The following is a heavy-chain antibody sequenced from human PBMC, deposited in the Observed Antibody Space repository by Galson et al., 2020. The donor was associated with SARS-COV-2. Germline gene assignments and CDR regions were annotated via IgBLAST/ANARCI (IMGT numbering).Heavy chain of an antibody. CDR3: ARGVMTTVTTDRNYYYYYMDV. J-gene: IGHJ6*03. CDR2: IRTAGDT. CDR1: GFTFNSYD. Sequence: GESLKISCEASGFTFNSYDMHWVRQATGKGLEWVSDIRTAGDTYYPGSVKGRFTISRENAKNSLYLQMNSLRAGDTAVYYCARGVMTTVTTDRNYYYYYMDVWGKGTTVTVSS. V-gene: IGHV3-13*01. D-gene: IGHD4-4*01.